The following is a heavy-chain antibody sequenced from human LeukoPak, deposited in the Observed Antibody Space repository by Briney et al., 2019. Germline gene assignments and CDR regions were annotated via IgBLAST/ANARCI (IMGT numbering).Heavy chain of an antibody. V-gene: IGHV3-21*01. CDR1: GFTFSHYT. D-gene: IGHD3-3*01. J-gene: IGHJ4*02. Sequence: GGSLRLSCVASGFTFSHYTMHWVRQAPGKGLEWVSSISSSSSYMYYADSVKGRFTISRDDAKNSVYLQMDSLRAEDTAVYYCARVANPYYDFHYWGQGTLVTVSS. CDR3: ARVANPYYDFHY. CDR2: ISSSSSYM.